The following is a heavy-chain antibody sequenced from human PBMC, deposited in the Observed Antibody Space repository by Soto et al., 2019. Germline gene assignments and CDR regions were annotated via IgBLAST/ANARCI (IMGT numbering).Heavy chain of an antibody. CDR1: GYTFTSYG. J-gene: IGHJ3*02. Sequence: ASVKVSCTASGYTFTSYGISWVRQAPGQGLEWMGWISGYNDNTRYAQKFQGTVTLTADTPTSTAYLELRSLRSDDTAVYYCARDWFCSGGRCYDVFDIWGQGTTVTVSS. V-gene: IGHV1-18*01. CDR2: ISGYNDNT. D-gene: IGHD2-15*01. CDR3: ARDWFCSGGRCYDVFDI.